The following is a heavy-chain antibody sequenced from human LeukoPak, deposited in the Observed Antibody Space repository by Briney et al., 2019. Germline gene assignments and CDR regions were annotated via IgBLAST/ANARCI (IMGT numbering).Heavy chain of an antibody. CDR3: ARAYSSSSHYYGMDV. D-gene: IGHD6-6*01. V-gene: IGHV3-53*01. J-gene: IGHJ6*02. Sequence: GGSLRLSCAASGSTVSSNYMSWVRQAPGKGLEWVSVIYSGGSTYYADSVKGRFTISRDNSKNTLYLQMNSLRAEDTAVYYCARAYSSSSHYYGMDVWGQGTTVTVSS. CDR2: IYSGGST. CDR1: GSTVSSNY.